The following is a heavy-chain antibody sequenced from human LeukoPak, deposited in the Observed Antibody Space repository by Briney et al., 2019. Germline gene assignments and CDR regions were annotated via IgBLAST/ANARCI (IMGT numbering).Heavy chain of an antibody. CDR3: TRDSRRGYSYGYGH. V-gene: IGHV3-49*03. CDR1: GFTFGDYA. D-gene: IGHD5-18*01. J-gene: IGHJ4*02. CDR2: IRSKAYGGTT. Sequence: GGSLRLSCTASGFTFGDYAMSWFRHAPGKWLEWVGFIRSKAYGGTTEYAASVKGRFTISRDDSKSIAYLQMNSLKTEDTAVYYCTRDSRRGYSYGYGHWGQGTLVTVSS.